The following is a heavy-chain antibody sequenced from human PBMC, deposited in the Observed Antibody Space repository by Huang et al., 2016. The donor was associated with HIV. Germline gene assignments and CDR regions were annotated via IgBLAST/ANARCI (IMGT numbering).Heavy chain of an antibody. CDR1: GGSISSSSYY. Sequence: QVQLQESGPGLVKPSETLSLTCSVSGGSISSSSYYWGWIRQPPGKGLEWIGSIYYSRSTFYNPSLKGRVTISVDTSKNQFSLRLNSVTAADTSVYYCARHMDCSSSSCLAGGHERGPFDMWGQGTMVTVSS. J-gene: IGHJ3*02. D-gene: IGHD2-2*01. CDR2: IYYSRST. CDR3: ARHMDCSSSSCLAGGHERGPFDM. V-gene: IGHV4-39*01.